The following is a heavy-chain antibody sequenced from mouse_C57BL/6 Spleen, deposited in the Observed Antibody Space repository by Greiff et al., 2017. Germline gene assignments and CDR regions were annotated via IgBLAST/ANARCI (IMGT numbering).Heavy chain of an antibody. D-gene: IGHD1-1*01. CDR1: GYTFTDYN. Sequence: EVKLQESGPELVKPGASVKIPCKASGYTFTDYNMDWVKQSHGKSLEWIGDINPNNGGTIYNQKFKGKATLTVDKSSSTAYMERRSLSSEDTAVYYCARGGYGSSYEGYFDVWGTGTTVTVSS. CDR3: ARGGYGSSYEGYFDV. J-gene: IGHJ1*03. CDR2: INPNNGGT. V-gene: IGHV1-18*01.